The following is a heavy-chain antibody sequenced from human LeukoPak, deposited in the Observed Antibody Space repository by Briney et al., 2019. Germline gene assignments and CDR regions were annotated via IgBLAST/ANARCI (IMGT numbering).Heavy chain of an antibody. CDR3: ARSLWPEDY. V-gene: IGHV3-7*01. J-gene: IGHJ4*02. CDR1: GSTFSSYW. D-gene: IGHD2-21*01. Sequence: GGSLRLSCAASGSTFSSYWMSWVRQAPGKGLEWVANIEKDGSDKYYVDSVKGRFTISRDNAKNSLYLQMNSLRAEDSAVYYCARSLWPEDYWGQGTLVTVSS. CDR2: IEKDGSDK.